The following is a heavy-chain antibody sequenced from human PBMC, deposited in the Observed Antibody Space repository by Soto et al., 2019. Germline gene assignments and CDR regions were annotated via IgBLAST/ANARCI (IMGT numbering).Heavy chain of an antibody. J-gene: IGHJ6*04. CDR1: GFTFSSYW. V-gene: IGHV3-74*01. CDR2: IKSDDSTT. Sequence: EVQLVESGGALVQPGGSLRLSCVASGFTFSSYWMHWVRQATGKGLVWVSRIKSDDSTTGYVDSVKGRFTISRDNAKNKLYLQMHSLRAEDTSVYYCARGCSGHYGTDVWGKGTTVTVSS. D-gene: IGHD2-15*01. CDR3: ARGCSGHYGTDV.